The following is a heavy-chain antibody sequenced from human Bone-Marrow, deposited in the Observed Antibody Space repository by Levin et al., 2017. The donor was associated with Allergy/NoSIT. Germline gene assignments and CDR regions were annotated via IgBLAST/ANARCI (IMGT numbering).Heavy chain of an antibody. V-gene: IGHV3-9*01. CDR1: GFTFDDYG. J-gene: IGHJ5*01. CDR3: AKTAKAAGNNWFDS. CDR2: INWNSETI. D-gene: IGHD6-13*01. Sequence: GGSLRLSCAASGFTFDDYGMHWVRQVPGKGLEWVAGINWNSETIGYGDSVKGRFTISRDNTKNSLFLQMNSLRPVDTAVDFCAKTAKAAGNNWFDSWGQGTLVIVSS.